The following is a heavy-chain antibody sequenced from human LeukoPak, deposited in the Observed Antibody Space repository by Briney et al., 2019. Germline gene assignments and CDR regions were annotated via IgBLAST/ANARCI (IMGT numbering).Heavy chain of an antibody. CDR3: ARTPYSGSQFDY. J-gene: IGHJ4*02. Sequence: SVKVSCKASGGTFSSYAISWVRQAPGQGLEWMGRIIPIFGTANYAQKFQGRVTITTDESTSTAYMELSSLRPEDTAVYYCARTPYSGSQFDYWGQGTLVTVSS. D-gene: IGHD1-26*01. CDR1: GGTFSSYA. V-gene: IGHV1-69*05. CDR2: IIPIFGTA.